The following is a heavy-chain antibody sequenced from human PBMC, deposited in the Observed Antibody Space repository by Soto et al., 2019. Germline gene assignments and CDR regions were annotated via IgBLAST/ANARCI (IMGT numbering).Heavy chain of an antibody. V-gene: IGHV3-21*01. CDR1: GFTFSSYS. Sequence: GGSLRLSCAASGFTFSSYSMNWVRQAPGKGLEWVSSISSSSSYIYYADSVKGRFTISRDNAKNSLYLQMNSLRAEDTAVYYCARGIAADGTLIWGQGTLVTVYS. CDR2: ISSSSSYI. J-gene: IGHJ1*01. CDR3: ARGIAADGTLI. D-gene: IGHD6-13*01.